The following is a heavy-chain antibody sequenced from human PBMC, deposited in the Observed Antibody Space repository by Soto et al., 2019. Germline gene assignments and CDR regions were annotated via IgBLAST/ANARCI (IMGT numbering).Heavy chain of an antibody. CDR1: GESFSGYY. V-gene: IGHV4-34*01. CDR3: ARGWVGTGSHYFRF. Sequence: QVQLQQWGAGLLKPSETLSLTCAVYGESFSGYYWSWIRQPPGKGLEWIGEINLSRSTNHNPSLRSLVTISVDTSKNQFSLKMNAVTAADTAVYYCARGWVGTGSHYFRFWGQGTLVTVSS. D-gene: IGHD3-9*01. CDR2: INLSRST. J-gene: IGHJ4*02.